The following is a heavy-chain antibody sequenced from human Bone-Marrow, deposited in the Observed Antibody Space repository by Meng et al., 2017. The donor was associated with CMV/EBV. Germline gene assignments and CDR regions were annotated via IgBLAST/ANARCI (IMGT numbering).Heavy chain of an antibody. V-gene: IGHV3-48*03. CDR2: ISSSGSTI. Sequence: GESLKISCAASGFTFSSYEMNWVRQAPGKGLEWVSYISSSGSTIYYADSVKGRYTISRDNAKNSLYLQMNSLKTEDTAVYYCTTRVTCSSASCFRGWGQGTLVTVSS. D-gene: IGHD2-2*01. CDR3: TTRVTCSSASCFRG. J-gene: IGHJ4*02. CDR1: GFTFSSYE.